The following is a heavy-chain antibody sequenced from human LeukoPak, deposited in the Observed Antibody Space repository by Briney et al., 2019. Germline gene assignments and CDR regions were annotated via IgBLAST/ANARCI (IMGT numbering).Heavy chain of an antibody. CDR1: GFTFSSYA. CDR3: AKRTDYSNYGPFDY. J-gene: IGHJ4*02. D-gene: IGHD4-11*01. V-gene: IGHV3-23*01. Sequence: GGSLRLSCAASGFTFSSYAMSWVRQAPGKGLEWVSAISGSGGSTYYADSVKGRFTTSRDNSKNTLFLQMNSLRAEDTAVYYCAKRTDYSNYGPFDYWGQGTLVTVSS. CDR2: ISGSGGST.